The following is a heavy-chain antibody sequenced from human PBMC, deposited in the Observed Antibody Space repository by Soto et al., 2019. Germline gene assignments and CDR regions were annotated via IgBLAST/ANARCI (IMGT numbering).Heavy chain of an antibody. CDR3: AQLGLMTFSHKHYFNH. Sequence: PGGSLRLSCVASGFNFDNYGMSWVRQAPGEGLEWVSAIKSDGTSTYYAASVEDRFTISRDNSKNTLYLQLNSLRAEDTAVYYCAQLGLMTFSHKHYFNHWGRGTLVTVSS. CDR1: GFNFDNYG. D-gene: IGHD3-16*01. V-gene: IGHV3-23*01. CDR2: IKSDGTST. J-gene: IGHJ4*02.